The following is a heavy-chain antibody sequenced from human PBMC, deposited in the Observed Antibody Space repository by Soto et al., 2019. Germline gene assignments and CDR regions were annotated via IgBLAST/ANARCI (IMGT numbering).Heavy chain of an antibody. Sequence: PGGXLRLSCSASGFTFSIYAMHWVRQAPGKGLEYVSSISTNGGSTDYADSVKGRFTISRDNSKNTVYLQMSSLRVEDTAVYYCVKGEYYYDSSGYYPFDYWGQGTLVTVSS. J-gene: IGHJ4*02. CDR2: ISTNGGST. CDR1: GFTFSIYA. CDR3: VKGEYYYDSSGYYPFDY. V-gene: IGHV3-64D*06. D-gene: IGHD3-22*01.